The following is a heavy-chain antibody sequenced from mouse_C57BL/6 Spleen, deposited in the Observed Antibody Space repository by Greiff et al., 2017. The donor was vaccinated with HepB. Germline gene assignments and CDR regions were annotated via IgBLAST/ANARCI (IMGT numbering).Heavy chain of an antibody. D-gene: IGHD2-4*01. V-gene: IGHV1-55*01. CDR3: ASSSDDYYNAMDY. CDR2: IYPGSGST. CDR1: GYTFTSYW. Sequence: QVQLQQPGAELVKPGASVKMSCKASGYTFTSYWITWVQQSPGQGLEWLGDIYPGSGSTNYNAKFKSKATLTVDTSSRTAYMQLSSLTSEDSAVYYCASSSDDYYNAMDYWGQGTSVTVSS. J-gene: IGHJ4*01.